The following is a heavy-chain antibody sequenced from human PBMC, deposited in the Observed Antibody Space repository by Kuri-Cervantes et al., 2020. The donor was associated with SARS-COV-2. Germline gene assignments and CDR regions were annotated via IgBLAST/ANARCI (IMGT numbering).Heavy chain of an antibody. CDR2: IYTSGSS. CDR3: ARTQLGMNMDV. V-gene: IGHV4-4*07. Sequence: GSLRLSCTVSGVSSRSHYWSWMWQPAMIGRIYTSGSSNYNPSLKSRVTMSVDTSKSQFSLKLSSVTAADTAVYYCARTQLGMNMDVWGKGTTVTVSS. D-gene: IGHD7-27*01. CDR1: GVSSRSHY. J-gene: IGHJ6*03.